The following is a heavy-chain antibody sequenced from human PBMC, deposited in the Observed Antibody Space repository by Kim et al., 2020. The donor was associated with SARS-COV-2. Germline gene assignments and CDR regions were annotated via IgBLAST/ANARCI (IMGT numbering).Heavy chain of an antibody. J-gene: IGHJ6*02. Sequence: GGSLRLSCAASGFTFSSYWMHWVRQAPGKGLVWVSRINSDGSSTSYADSVKGRFTISRDNAKNTLYLQMNSLRAEDTAVYYCARDRYEDIVVVPAAPIIYYYYGMDVWGQGTTVTVSS. D-gene: IGHD2-2*01. CDR3: ARDRYEDIVVVPAAPIIYYYYGMDV. CDR1: GFTFSSYW. V-gene: IGHV3-74*01. CDR2: INSDGSST.